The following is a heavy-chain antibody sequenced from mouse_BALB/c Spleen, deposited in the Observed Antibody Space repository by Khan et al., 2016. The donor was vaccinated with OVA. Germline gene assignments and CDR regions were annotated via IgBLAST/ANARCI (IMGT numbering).Heavy chain of an antibody. CDR3: ARMNYCGYTFAY. CDR1: GYTFTDYY. D-gene: IGHD1-2*01. CDR2: ISPGSGDT. Sequence: QVQLQQSGAELARPGASVKLSCKASGYTFTDYYINWVKQRTGQGLEWIGEISPGSGDTYYNERFKGKATLTADKSSSTAYMQLSSLTSEASAVYFCARMNYCGYTFAYWGQGTLVTVSA. V-gene: IGHV1-77*01. J-gene: IGHJ3*01.